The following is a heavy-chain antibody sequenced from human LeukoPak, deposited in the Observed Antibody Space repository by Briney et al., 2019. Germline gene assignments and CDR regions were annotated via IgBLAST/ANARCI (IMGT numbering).Heavy chain of an antibody. CDR2: ISYDGSNK. Sequence: PGGSLRLSCAAPGFTFSSYAMHWVRQAPGKGLEWVAVISYDGSNKYYADSVKGRFTISRDNSKNTLYLQMNSLRAEDTAVYYCARAGYDSSGYYRRPFDYWGQGTLVTVSS. CDR3: ARAGYDSSGYYRRPFDY. V-gene: IGHV3-30-3*01. CDR1: GFTFSSYA. D-gene: IGHD3-22*01. J-gene: IGHJ4*02.